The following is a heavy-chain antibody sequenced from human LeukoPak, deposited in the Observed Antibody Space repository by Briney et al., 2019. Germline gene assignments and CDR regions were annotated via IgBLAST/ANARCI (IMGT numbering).Heavy chain of an antibody. V-gene: IGHV3-48*03. Sequence: PGRSLRLSCAASGFTFSSYEMNWVRRAPGKGLEWVSYISSSGSTIYYADSVKGRFAISRDNAKNSLYLQMNSLRAEDTAVYYCARSEITMVRGVIGFDYWGQGTLVTVSS. CDR1: GFTFSSYE. D-gene: IGHD3-10*01. CDR2: ISSSGSTI. CDR3: ARSEITMVRGVIGFDY. J-gene: IGHJ4*02.